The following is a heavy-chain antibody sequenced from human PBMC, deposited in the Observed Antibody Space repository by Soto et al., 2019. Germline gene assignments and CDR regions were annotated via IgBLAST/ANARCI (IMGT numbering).Heavy chain of an antibody. CDR2: IYYSGST. CDR3: ARHPRGNWNYYD. D-gene: IGHD1-7*01. V-gene: IGHV4-39*01. J-gene: IGHJ4*02. Sequence: SETLSLTCTVSGGSISSSSYYWGWIRQPPGKGLEWIGSIYYSGSTYYNPSLKSRVTISVDTSKNQFSLKLSSVTAADTAVYYCARHPRGNWNYYDWGQGTLVTVSS. CDR1: GGSISSSSYY.